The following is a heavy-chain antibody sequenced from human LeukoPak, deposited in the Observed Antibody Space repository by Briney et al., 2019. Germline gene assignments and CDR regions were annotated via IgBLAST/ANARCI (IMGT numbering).Heavy chain of an antibody. V-gene: IGHV4-30-4*01. CDR3: ARVPFNYYGSYRFDY. J-gene: IGHJ4*02. Sequence: SETLSLTCTVSGGSISSGDYYWSWIRQPPGKGLEWIWYIYYSGSTYYNPPLKSRVTISVDTSKNQFSLKLSSVTAADTAVYYCARVPFNYYGSYRFDYWGQGTLVTVSS. D-gene: IGHD3-10*01. CDR2: IYYSGST. CDR1: GGSISSGDYY.